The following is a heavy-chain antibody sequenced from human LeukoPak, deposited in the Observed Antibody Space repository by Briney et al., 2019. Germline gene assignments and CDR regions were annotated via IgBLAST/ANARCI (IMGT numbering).Heavy chain of an antibody. D-gene: IGHD5-18*01. Sequence: PGGSLRLSCAAPGFTFSNYEMNWVRQAPGKGLERVSYISSSSSTIYYADSVKGRFTNSRDNAKNSLYLQMNSLRAEDTAVYYCARDGAYSFEYYMDVWGKGTTVTVSS. J-gene: IGHJ6*03. V-gene: IGHV3-48*03. CDR2: ISSSSSTI. CDR3: ARDGAYSFEYYMDV. CDR1: GFTFSNYE.